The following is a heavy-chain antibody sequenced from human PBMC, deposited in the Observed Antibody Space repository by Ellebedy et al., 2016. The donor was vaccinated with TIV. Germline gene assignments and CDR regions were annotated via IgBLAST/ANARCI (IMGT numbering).Heavy chain of an antibody. D-gene: IGHD6-13*01. Sequence: AASVKVSCKASGYTFTSYYMHWVRQAPGQGLEWMGIINPSGGSTSYAQKFQGRVTMTRDTSTSTVYMELSSLRSEDTAVYYCARALGSSSSWARRSSYFDYWGQGTLVTVSS. J-gene: IGHJ4*02. V-gene: IGHV1-46*01. CDR3: ARALGSSSSWARRSSYFDY. CDR1: GYTFTSYY. CDR2: INPSGGST.